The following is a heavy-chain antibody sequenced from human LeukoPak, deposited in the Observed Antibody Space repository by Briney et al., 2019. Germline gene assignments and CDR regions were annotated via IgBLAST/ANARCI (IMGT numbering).Heavy chain of an antibody. V-gene: IGHV4-59*01. CDR2: IYDSGDT. CDR3: ARAPVEMATISAFDI. Sequence: SSETLSLTCTVSGGSINSYCWSWIRQPPGKGLECIGYIYDSGDTNYNPSLKSRVTLSVDTSKNQFSLKLSSVTAADTAVYYCARAPVEMATISAFDIWGQGTMVTVSS. J-gene: IGHJ3*02. D-gene: IGHD5-24*01. CDR1: GGSINSYC.